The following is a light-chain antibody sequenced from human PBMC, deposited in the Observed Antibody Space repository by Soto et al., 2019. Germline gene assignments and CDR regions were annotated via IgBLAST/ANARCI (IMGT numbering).Light chain of an antibody. CDR2: DAS. V-gene: IGKV3-11*01. J-gene: IGKJ4*01. CDR1: QSVTTF. Sequence: EIVLTQSPVTLSLSPGERATLSCRASQSVTTFLAWYQQKPGQAPRLLIYDASKRATGIPARFSGSRSVTDFTLTISSLEPEDFAVYYCQQRTNWPLTFGGGTKVEIK. CDR3: QQRTNWPLT.